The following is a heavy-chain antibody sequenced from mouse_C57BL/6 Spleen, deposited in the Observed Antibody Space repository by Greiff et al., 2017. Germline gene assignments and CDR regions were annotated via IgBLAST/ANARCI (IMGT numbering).Heavy chain of an antibody. J-gene: IGHJ4*01. CDR3: TLYDGYYDYAMDY. Sequence: EVNLVESGEGLVKPGGSLKLSCAASGFTFSSYAMSWVRQTPEKRLEWVAYISSGGDYIYYADTVKGRFTISRDNARNTLYLQMSSLKSEDTAMYFYTLYDGYYDYAMDYWGQGTSVTVSS. CDR2: ISSGGDYI. V-gene: IGHV5-9-1*02. D-gene: IGHD2-3*01. CDR1: GFTFSSYA.